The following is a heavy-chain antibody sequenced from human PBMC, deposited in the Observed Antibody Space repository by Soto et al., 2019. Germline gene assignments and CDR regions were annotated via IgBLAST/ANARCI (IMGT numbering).Heavy chain of an antibody. D-gene: IGHD1-1*01. Sequence: GGSLRLSCAASGFTFSSYEVNWVRQAPGKGLEWISYISSSGSTTYYADSVEGRFTISRDNSKNSLYLQMNSLRAEDTAVYYCTRGPRSTSTGTGAFWGQGTLVTVSS. CDR2: ISSSGSTT. J-gene: IGHJ4*02. V-gene: IGHV3-48*03. CDR1: GFTFSSYE. CDR3: TRGPRSTSTGTGAF.